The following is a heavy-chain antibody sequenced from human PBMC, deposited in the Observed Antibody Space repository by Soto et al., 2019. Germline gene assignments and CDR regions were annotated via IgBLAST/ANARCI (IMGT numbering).Heavy chain of an antibody. CDR3: ARGHNSGYGDWFDP. V-gene: IGHV1-18*04. CDR1: GYTFTSYG. J-gene: IGHJ5*02. Sequence: QVQLVQSGAEVKKPGASVQVSCKASGYTFTSYGISWVRQAPGQGLEWLGWISAYNANTHYAQKVQDRVTMTTDTSTSAAYMELRSLRSDDTAVYYCARGHNSGYGDWFDPCGQGTLVTVSS. D-gene: IGHD3-22*01. CDR2: ISAYNANT.